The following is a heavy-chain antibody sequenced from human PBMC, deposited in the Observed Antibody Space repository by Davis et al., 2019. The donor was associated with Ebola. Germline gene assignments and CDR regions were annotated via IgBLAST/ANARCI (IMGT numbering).Heavy chain of an antibody. V-gene: IGHV1-3*01. J-gene: IGHJ4*02. CDR2: INAGNGNT. Sequence: AASVKVSCKASGYTFTSYAMHWVRQAPGQRLEWMGWINAGNGNTKYSQKFQGRVTITRDTSASTAYMELSSLRSEDTSVYYCAGDRGGDYSFDYWGQGTLVTVSS. CDR3: AGDRGGDYSFDY. D-gene: IGHD3-10*01. CDR1: GYTFTSYA.